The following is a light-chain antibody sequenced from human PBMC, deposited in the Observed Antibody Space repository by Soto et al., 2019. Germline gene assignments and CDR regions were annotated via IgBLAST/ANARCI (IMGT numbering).Light chain of an antibody. Sequence: DIQMTQSPSSLSASVGDRVTITCRASQSIATSLNWYQQKPGKAPKFLIHSPSTLQNWVPSRFSGSGSGTDFTLTISSLEPEDFATYYCQQSYDIGTFGQGTKVDSK. V-gene: IGKV1-39*01. CDR2: SPS. CDR1: QSIATS. CDR3: QQSYDIGT. J-gene: IGKJ1*01.